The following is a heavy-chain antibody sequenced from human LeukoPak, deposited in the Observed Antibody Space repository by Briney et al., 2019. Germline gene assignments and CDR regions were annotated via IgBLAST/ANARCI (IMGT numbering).Heavy chain of an antibody. CDR1: GYTFTSYG. CDR2: ISAYNGNT. J-gene: IGHJ3*02. CDR3: ARLYYDFWRCYQHDAFDI. D-gene: IGHD3-3*01. Sequence: GASVKVSCKASGYTFTSYGMSWVRQAPGQGLEWMGWISAYNGNTNYAQKLQGRVTMTTDPYTSTAYMELRSLRSHDTAVYYWARLYYDFWRCYQHDAFDIWGQGTMVTVSS. V-gene: IGHV1-18*01.